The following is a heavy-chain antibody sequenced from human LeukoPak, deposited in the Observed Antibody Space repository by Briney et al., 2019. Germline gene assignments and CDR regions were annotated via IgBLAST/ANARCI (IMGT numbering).Heavy chain of an antibody. D-gene: IGHD4-11*01. CDR2: IATTGET. V-gene: IGHV3-13*01. CDR1: GLTFSSYD. J-gene: IGHJ4*02. CDR3: ARVAGTVTGGYYFDY. Sequence: PGASLRLSCAASGLTFSSYDMHWVRQTPGKGLEWVSAIATTGETYYPGSLKSRVTISQENAKNSLYLQMNRLRAVDTAVYYCARVAGTVTGGYYFDYWGQGTLVTVSS.